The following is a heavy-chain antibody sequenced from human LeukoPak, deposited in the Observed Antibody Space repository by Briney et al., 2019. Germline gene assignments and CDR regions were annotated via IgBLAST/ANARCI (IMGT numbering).Heavy chain of an antibody. Sequence: ASVKVSCKASGGTFSSYAISWVRQAPGQGPEWMGRIIPILGIANYAQKFQGRVTITADKSTSTAYMELSSLRSEDTAVYYCARAVENWFDPWGQGTLVTVSS. J-gene: IGHJ5*02. CDR1: GGTFSSYA. CDR2: IIPILGIA. D-gene: IGHD4-23*01. CDR3: ARAVENWFDP. V-gene: IGHV1-69*04.